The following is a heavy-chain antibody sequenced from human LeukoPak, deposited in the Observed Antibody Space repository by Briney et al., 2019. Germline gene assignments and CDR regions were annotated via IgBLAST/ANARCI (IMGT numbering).Heavy chain of an antibody. CDR2: ISYDGSNK. J-gene: IGHJ4*02. D-gene: IGHD2-2*01. CDR3: AKDPRSSTRTYFDY. Sequence: PGRSLRLSCAASGFIFSSYGMHWVRQAPGKGLEWVAVISYDGSNKYYADSVKGRFTISRDNSKNTLNLQMNSLRVEDTAVYYCAKDPRSSTRTYFDYWGQGTLVTVPS. CDR1: GFIFSSYG. V-gene: IGHV3-30*18.